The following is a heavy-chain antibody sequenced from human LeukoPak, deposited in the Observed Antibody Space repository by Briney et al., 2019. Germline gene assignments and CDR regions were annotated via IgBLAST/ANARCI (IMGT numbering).Heavy chain of an antibody. Sequence: PGGSLRLSCVASGFIFNGYSMNWVRQAPGKGLEWVSAISGSGGSTYYADSVKGRFTISRDNSKNTLYLQMNSLRAEDTAVYYCAKFTEIAAVDYWGQGTLVTVSS. CDR1: GFIFNGYS. CDR3: AKFTEIAAVDY. V-gene: IGHV3-23*01. D-gene: IGHD6-13*01. CDR2: ISGSGGST. J-gene: IGHJ4*02.